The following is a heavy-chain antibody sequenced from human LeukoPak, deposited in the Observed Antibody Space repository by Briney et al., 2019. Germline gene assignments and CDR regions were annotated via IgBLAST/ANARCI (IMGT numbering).Heavy chain of an antibody. J-gene: IGHJ5*02. D-gene: IGHD3-22*01. CDR3: AKASVSTSYYDNSGYYPLGS. V-gene: IGHV3-30*02. CDR1: GFTFSHYG. CDR2: IRYDESIK. Sequence: GGSLRLSCAASGFTFSHYGMHWVRQAPGKGLEWVAFIRYDESIKYYADSVKGRFTISRDNSKNTLYLQMNSLRAEDTAVYFCAKASVSTSYYDNSGYYPLGSWGQGTLVTVSS.